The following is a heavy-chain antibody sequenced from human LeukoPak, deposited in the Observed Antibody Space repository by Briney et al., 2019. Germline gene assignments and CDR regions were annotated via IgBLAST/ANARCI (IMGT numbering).Heavy chain of an antibody. V-gene: IGHV4-39*07. D-gene: IGHD3-10*01. CDR1: GGSISSSYYY. CDR3: ARDTVTMVRGVISNWFDP. J-gene: IGHJ5*02. CDR2: IYHSGST. Sequence: SETLSLTCTVSGGSISSSYYYWGWIRQPPGKGLEWIGEIYHSGSTNYNPSLKSRVTISVDKSKNQFSLKLSSVTAADTAVYYCARDTVTMVRGVISNWFDPWGQGTLVTVSS.